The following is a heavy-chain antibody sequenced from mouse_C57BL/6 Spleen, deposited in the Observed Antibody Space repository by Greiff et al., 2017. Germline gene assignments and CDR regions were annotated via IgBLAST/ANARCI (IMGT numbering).Heavy chain of an antibody. CDR2: IYPGDGDT. CDR3: AREGNYSYYFDY. V-gene: IGHV1-82*01. CDR1: GYAFSSSW. Sequence: VQLQQSGPELVKPGASVKISCKASGYAFSSSWMNWVKQRPGKGLEWIGRIYPGDGDTNYNGKFKGKATLTADKSSSTAYMQLSSLTSEDSAVYFCAREGNYSYYFDYWGQGTTLTVSS. D-gene: IGHD2-1*01. J-gene: IGHJ2*01.